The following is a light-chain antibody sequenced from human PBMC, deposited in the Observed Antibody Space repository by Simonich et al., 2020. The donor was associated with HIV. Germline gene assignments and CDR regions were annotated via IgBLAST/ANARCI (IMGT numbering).Light chain of an antibody. CDR1: QSVSSSY. CDR3: MQGTEWPPRYS. V-gene: IGKV3D-20*02. CDR2: GAS. Sequence: EIVLTQSPDTLSLSPGERATLSCRASQSVSSSYLARYQQKRGQDLRLLIYGASSRATGIPDSVSGRGSGTDFTLKISRVEAEDVGLYYCMQGTEWPPRYSFGQGTKLEIK. J-gene: IGKJ2*03.